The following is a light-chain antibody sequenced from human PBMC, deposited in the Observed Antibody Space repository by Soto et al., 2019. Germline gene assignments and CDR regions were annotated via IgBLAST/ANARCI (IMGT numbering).Light chain of an antibody. CDR2: DAT. J-gene: IGKJ5*01. CDR3: QQRSSVIT. V-gene: IGKV3-11*01. Sequence: EVVLTHSPASLSLSPGERATLSCRASQSVASHLAWYQQKPGQAPRLLIYDATKRATGIPARFNGNGFGTYFPLTISSQEPEDVAVYYCQQRSSVITFGQGTRLEIK. CDR1: QSVASH.